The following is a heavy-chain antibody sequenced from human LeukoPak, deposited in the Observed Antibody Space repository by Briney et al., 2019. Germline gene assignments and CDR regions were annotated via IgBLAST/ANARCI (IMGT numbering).Heavy chain of an antibody. CDR2: ISSSSSYR. Sequence: PGGSLRLSCAASGFTFSSYSMNWVRQAPGKGLEWVSSISSSSSYRYYADSVKGRFTISRDNAKNSLYLQMNSLRAEDTAVYYCARGDSSTWPYYYYYMDVWGKGTTVTISS. CDR3: ARGDSSTWPYYYYYMDV. CDR1: GFTFSSYS. J-gene: IGHJ6*03. D-gene: IGHD6-13*01. V-gene: IGHV3-21*01.